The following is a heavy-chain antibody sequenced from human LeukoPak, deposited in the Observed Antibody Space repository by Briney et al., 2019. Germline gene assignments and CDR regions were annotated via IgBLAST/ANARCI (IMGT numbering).Heavy chain of an antibody. V-gene: IGHV3-21*04. Sequence: GGSLRLSCAASGFSFSDNSMTWVRQAPGKGLEWVSSIGTSTSYIYYADSVKGRFTISRDNSKNTLYLQMNSLKTEDTAVYYCTRCRYYDSSGSCAFDIWGQGAMVTVSS. CDR3: TRCRYYDSSGSCAFDI. CDR2: IGTSTSYI. D-gene: IGHD3-22*01. CDR1: GFSFSDNS. J-gene: IGHJ3*02.